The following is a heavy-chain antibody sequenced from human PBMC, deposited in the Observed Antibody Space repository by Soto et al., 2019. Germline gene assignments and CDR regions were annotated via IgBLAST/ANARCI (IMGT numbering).Heavy chain of an antibody. J-gene: IGHJ6*02. CDR3: ASSFTSSQWRYRMDV. CDR2: ISAYNGNT. Sequence: QVQLVQSGAEVKKPGASVKVSCKASGYTFTSYGISWVRQAPGQGLEWMGWISAYNGNTNYAQKLQGRVTMTTDTSTSTAHMELRSLRSDDTAVYYYASSFTSSQWRYRMDVWGQGTTVTVSS. CDR1: GYTFTSYG. V-gene: IGHV1-18*01. D-gene: IGHD2-2*01.